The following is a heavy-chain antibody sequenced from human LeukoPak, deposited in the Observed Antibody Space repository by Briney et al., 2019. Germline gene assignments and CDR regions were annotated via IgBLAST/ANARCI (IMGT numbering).Heavy chain of an antibody. CDR2: IIAIFGIA. V-gene: IGHV1-69*05. CDR1: GGTFSSYA. Sequence: ASVKVSCKASGGTFSSYAIRWVRQGPGQGREWMGGIIAIFGIANYAQKFQGRVTITTDESTSTAYMELSSLRSEDTAVYYCARDHRGAVASYYYYYYMDVWGKGTTVTVSS. CDR3: ARDHRGAVASYYYYYYMDV. D-gene: IGHD6-19*01. J-gene: IGHJ6*03.